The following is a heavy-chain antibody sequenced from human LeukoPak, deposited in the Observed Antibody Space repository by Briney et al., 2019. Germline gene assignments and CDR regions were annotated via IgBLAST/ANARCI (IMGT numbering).Heavy chain of an antibody. Sequence: ASVKVSCKASEYSFSDNYMHWVRQAPGQGLEWMGWINPSSGGTEYAQKFQGRVTMTRDTSINTAYLDLSRLTSDDTALYYCAREVYGDSSFDYWGQGTLLTVSS. CDR1: EYSFSDNY. V-gene: IGHV1-2*02. J-gene: IGHJ4*02. D-gene: IGHD4-17*01. CDR2: INPSSGGT. CDR3: AREVYGDSSFDY.